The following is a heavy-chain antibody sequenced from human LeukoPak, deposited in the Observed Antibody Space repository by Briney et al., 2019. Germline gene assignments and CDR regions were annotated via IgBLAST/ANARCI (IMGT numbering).Heavy chain of an antibody. D-gene: IGHD1-26*01. Sequence: SQTLSLTCAISGDSVSSNSAAWNWIRQSPSRGLEWLGRTYYMSKWYYDYAVSVKSRIAINPDTSKNHFSLLLNSVTPEDTAVYYCARGLSGTYPEMRRWFDPWGQGTLVTVSS. V-gene: IGHV6-1*01. CDR3: ARGLSGTYPEMRRWFDP. J-gene: IGHJ5*02. CDR2: TYYMSKWYY. CDR1: GDSVSSNSAA.